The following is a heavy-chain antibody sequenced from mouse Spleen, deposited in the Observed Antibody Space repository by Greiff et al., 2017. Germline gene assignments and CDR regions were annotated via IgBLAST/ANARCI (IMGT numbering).Heavy chain of an antibody. CDR1: GFSLTSYA. D-gene: IGHD2-4*01. CDR2: IWTGGGT. J-gene: IGHJ1*01. Sequence: QVQLQQSGPGLVAPSQSLSITCTVSGFSLTSYAISWVRQPPGKGLEWLGVIWTGGGTNYNSALKSRLSISKDNSKSQVFLKMNSLQTDDTARYYCASLYYDYGYWYFDVWGAGTTVTVSS. CDR3: ASLYYDYGYWYFDV. V-gene: IGHV2-9-1*01.